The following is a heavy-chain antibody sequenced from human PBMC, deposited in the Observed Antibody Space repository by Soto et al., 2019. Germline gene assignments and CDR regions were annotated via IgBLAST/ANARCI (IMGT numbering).Heavy chain of an antibody. V-gene: IGHV1-2*02. D-gene: IGHD2-8*01. J-gene: IGHJ6*02. CDR2: INPNSGGT. CDR1: GYTFTGYY. Sequence: VASVKVSCKASGYTFTGYYIHWVRQAPGQGLEWMGWINPNSGGTNYAQKFQGRVTMTRDTSISTAYMELSRLRSDDTAVYYCARARHIVLMVYADYYGMDVWGQGTTVTVS. CDR3: ARARHIVLMVYADYYGMDV.